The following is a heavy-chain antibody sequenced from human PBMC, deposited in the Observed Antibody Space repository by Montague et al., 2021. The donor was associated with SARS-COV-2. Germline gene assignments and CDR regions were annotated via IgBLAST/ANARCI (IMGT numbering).Heavy chain of an antibody. D-gene: IGHD3-10*01. V-gene: IGHV4-30-2*01. Sequence: LSLPFSFSGASISNGGYTWSWIRRPPGKGLEWIGYIYQSGTTRYNPSLKSRVTMSVDKSKNQFSLQLTSVIAADTAIYFCARSMIRGGLNWFDPWGQGTLVTVSS. CDR1: GASISNGGYT. CDR2: IYQSGTT. J-gene: IGHJ5*02. CDR3: ARSMIRGGLNWFDP.